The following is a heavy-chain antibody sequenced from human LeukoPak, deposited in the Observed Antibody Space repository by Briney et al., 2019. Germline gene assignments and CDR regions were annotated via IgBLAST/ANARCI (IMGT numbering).Heavy chain of an antibody. CDR3: AREDEWLLDY. D-gene: IGHD5-12*01. CDR1: GYTFTNYG. V-gene: IGHV1-18*01. Sequence: GASVKVSCKASGYTFTNYGISWVRQAPGQGLEWMGWISAYDGNTDYAQKLQGRVTMTTDTSTNTAYMDLRSLRSDDTAVCYCAREDEWLLDYWGQGTLVTVSS. CDR2: ISAYDGNT. J-gene: IGHJ4*02.